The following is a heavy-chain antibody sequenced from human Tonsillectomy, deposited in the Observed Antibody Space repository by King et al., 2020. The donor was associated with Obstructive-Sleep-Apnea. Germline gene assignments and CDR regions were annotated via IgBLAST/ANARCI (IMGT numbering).Heavy chain of an antibody. Sequence: QLVQSGGGVVQPGRSLRLSCAASGFTFSSYAMHWVLQAPGNGLEWVAVISYDGSNKYYADYVKDRFTISRDNSKNTLYLQMNSLRAEDTAVYYCARAPCTSCYGPLDYWGQGTLVTVSS. CDR1: GFTFSSYA. CDR2: ISYDGSNK. CDR3: ARAPCTSCYGPLDY. D-gene: IGHD2-2*01. J-gene: IGHJ4*02. V-gene: IGHV3-30-3*01.